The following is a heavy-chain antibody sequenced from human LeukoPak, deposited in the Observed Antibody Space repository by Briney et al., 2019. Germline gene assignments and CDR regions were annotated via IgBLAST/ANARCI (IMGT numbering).Heavy chain of an antibody. D-gene: IGHD2-15*01. CDR1: GFTVSTNS. CDR3: AKDHGDCSGGSCLQYFYYYMDV. Sequence: AGGSLRLSCTVSGFTVSTNSMSWVRQAPGKGLEWVSFIYSDNTHYSDSVKGRFTISRDNSKNTLYLQMNSLRAEDTAVYYCAKDHGDCSGGSCLQYFYYYMDVWGKGTTVTVSS. J-gene: IGHJ6*03. CDR2: IYSDNT. V-gene: IGHV3-53*01.